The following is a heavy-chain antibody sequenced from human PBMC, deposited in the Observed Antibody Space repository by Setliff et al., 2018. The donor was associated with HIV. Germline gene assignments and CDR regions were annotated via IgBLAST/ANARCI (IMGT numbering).Heavy chain of an antibody. Sequence: SETLSLTCAVSGGSISSSNWWSWVRQPPGKGLEWIGEIYFSGHTNYNPSLKSRVPLSLDNSKNQFSLKLSSVTAADTAVYYCNIYYYYYMDVWGKGTTVTVSS. CDR3: NIYYYYYMDV. CDR1: GGSISSSNW. V-gene: IGHV4-4*02. CDR2: IYFSGHT. J-gene: IGHJ6*03.